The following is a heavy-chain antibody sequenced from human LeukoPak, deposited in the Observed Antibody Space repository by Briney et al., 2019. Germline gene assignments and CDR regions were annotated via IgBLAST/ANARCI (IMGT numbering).Heavy chain of an antibody. J-gene: IGHJ4*02. Sequence: PSETLSLTCTVSGGFLSSSSYHWGWVRQPPGKGLECIGSIYSGGTIYYNPSLQSRVLISVDTSKNQFSLNLNSVTAADTAVYYCASGDYWGQGALVTVSS. CDR1: GGFLSSSSYH. CDR2: IYSGGTI. V-gene: IGHV4-39*01. CDR3: ASGDY.